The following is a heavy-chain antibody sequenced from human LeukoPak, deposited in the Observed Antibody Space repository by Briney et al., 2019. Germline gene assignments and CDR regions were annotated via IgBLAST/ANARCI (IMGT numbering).Heavy chain of an antibody. V-gene: IGHV4-30-4*01. Sequence: SETLSLTCTVSGGSISSGDYYWSWIRQPPGKGLEWIGYIYYSGSTYYNPSLKSRVTISVDTSKNQFSLKLSSVIAADTAVYYCARTGTRDHRTFDYWGQGTLVTVSS. CDR1: GGSISSGDYY. D-gene: IGHD1-1*01. CDR3: ARTGTRDHRTFDY. J-gene: IGHJ4*02. CDR2: IYYSGST.